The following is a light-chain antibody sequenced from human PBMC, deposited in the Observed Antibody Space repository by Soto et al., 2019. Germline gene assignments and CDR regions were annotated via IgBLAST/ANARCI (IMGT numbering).Light chain of an antibody. V-gene: IGKV3-15*01. CDR2: DAS. CDR1: QSLRSS. CDR3: QQYASSPRT. J-gene: IGKJ1*01. Sequence: ETMMTQSPDTLSVSLGERATLSCRASQSLRSSLAWYQQKPGQAPRLLIYDASTRATGIPARFSGSGSGTDFTLTISGLQSEDFAVYYCQQYASSPRTFGQGTKVDIK.